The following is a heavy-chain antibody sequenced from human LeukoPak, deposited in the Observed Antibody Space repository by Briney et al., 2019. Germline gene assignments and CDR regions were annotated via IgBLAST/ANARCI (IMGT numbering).Heavy chain of an antibody. CDR1: GFTFSSYW. CDR2: INTDGSST. V-gene: IGHV3-74*01. D-gene: IGHD6-13*01. CDR3: ARAGEGYSSSCFDY. J-gene: IGHJ4*02. Sequence: GGSLRLPCAASGFTFSSYWMHWVRQAPGKGLVWVSRINTDGSSTSYADSVKGRFTISRDNAKNTLYLQMNSLRAEDTAVYYCARAGEGYSSSCFDYWGQGTLVTVSS.